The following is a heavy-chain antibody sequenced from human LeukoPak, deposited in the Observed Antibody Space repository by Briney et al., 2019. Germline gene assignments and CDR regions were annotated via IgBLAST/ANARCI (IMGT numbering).Heavy chain of an antibody. CDR1: GGSISSGDYY. V-gene: IGHV4-30-4*01. CDR3: ARGPFVVVTANRRRKFDY. CDR2: IYYSGST. D-gene: IGHD2-21*02. Sequence: SETLSLTCTVSGGSISSGDYYWSWIRQPPGKGLEWIGYIYYSGSTYYNPSLKSRVTISVDTSKNQFSLKLSSVTAADTAVYYCARGPFVVVTANRRRKFDYWGQGTLVTVSS. J-gene: IGHJ4*02.